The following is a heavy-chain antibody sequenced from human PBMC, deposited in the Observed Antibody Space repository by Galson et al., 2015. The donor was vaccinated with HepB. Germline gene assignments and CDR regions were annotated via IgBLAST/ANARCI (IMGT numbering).Heavy chain of an antibody. CDR3: ARGVLGKPFLY. CDR2: ISGRGSYS. Sequence: SLRLSCAASGFTFSDYYMSWIRQAPGKGLEWVSYISGRGSYSNYADSVKGRFTISRDNAKNSLYLQMNRLRAEDTAVYYCARGVLGKPFLYWGQGTLVTVSS. V-gene: IGHV3-11*06. J-gene: IGHJ1*01. CDR1: GFTFSDYY. D-gene: IGHD4-23*01.